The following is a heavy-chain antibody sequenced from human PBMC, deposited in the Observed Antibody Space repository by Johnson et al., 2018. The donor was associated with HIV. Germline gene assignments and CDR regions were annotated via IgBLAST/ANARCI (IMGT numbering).Heavy chain of an antibody. CDR3: ATSYATGAFDI. CDR2: ISYDGSNK. V-gene: IGHV3-30*04. Sequence: QVQLVESGGGVVQPGRSLRLSCAASGFTFNTYTMHWVRQAPGKGLEWVAVISYDGSNKYYADSVKGRFTISRDNSKNTLYLQMNSLRAEDTAVYYCATSYATGAFDIWGQGTMVTVSS. J-gene: IGHJ3*02. CDR1: GFTFNTYT. D-gene: IGHD3-16*01.